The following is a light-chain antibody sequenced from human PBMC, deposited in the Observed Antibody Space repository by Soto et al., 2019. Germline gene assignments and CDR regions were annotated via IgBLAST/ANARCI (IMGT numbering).Light chain of an antibody. CDR3: MQALQTPLT. V-gene: IGKV2-28*01. CDR1: QSLLNSNGYNY. Sequence: DIVMTQSPLSLPVTPGEPASIFCRSCQSLLNSNGYNYLDWYLXKKGQSPQVXIYMGSNRASGVPDRFSGIGSGTDFTLKISRVEAEDGGIDDGMQALQTPLTFGGGTKVEIK. CDR2: MGS. J-gene: IGKJ4*01.